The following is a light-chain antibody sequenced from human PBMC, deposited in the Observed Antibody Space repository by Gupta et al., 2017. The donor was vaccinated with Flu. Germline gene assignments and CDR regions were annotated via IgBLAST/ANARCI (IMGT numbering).Light chain of an antibody. CDR3: QQADSFPIT. CDR2: GAS. CDR1: QAISSY. V-gene: IGKV1-12*01. Sequence: IKMTESPSSVSASVGDSVTISCRASQAISSYLAWYQQKPGKAPKLLISGASSLQGGVPSRFSGSGSGTEFTLTISSLQPEDFATYYCQQADSFPITCAGGTKVDFK. J-gene: IGKJ4*01.